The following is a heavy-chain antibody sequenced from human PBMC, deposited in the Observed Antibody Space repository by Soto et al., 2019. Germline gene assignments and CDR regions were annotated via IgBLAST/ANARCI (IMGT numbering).Heavy chain of an antibody. V-gene: IGHV3-30*18. CDR1: GFTFSSYG. D-gene: IGHD3-22*01. J-gene: IGHJ4*02. CDR3: AKAYQVWFSSGYYYFDY. CDR2: ISYDGSNK. Sequence: PGGSPRLSCAASGFTFSSYGTHWVRQAPGKGLEWVAVISYDGSNKYYADSVKGRFTISRDNAKNTLYLQLNSLRADDTAVYYCAKAYQVWFSSGYYYFDYWGQGTLVTVSS.